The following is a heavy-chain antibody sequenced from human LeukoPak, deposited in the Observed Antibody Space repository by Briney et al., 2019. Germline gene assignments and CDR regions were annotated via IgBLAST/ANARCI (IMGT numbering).Heavy chain of an antibody. Sequence: LETLSLTCAVSGYSISSGYYWGWIRQPPGKGLEWIGSIYHSGSTYYNPSLNSRVTISVDTSKNQFSLKLSSVTAADTAVYYCARFYRGGSYSDYWGQGTLVTVPS. V-gene: IGHV4-38-2*01. D-gene: IGHD2-21*01. CDR3: ARFYRGGSYSDY. CDR1: GYSISSGYY. J-gene: IGHJ4*02. CDR2: IYHSGST.